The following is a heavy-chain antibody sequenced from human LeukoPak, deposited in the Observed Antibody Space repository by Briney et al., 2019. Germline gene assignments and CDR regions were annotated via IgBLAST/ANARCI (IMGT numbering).Heavy chain of an antibody. J-gene: IGHJ4*02. CDR1: GFTFSSYS. D-gene: IGHD2-2*01. V-gene: IGHV3-48*04. Sequence: PGGSLRLSCAVSGFTFSSYSMNWVRQAPGKGLEWVAYISSSGSTIYYADSVKGRFTISRDNAKNSLYLQMNSLRAEDTAVYYCARNQDRYCSSTSCYQLGYWGQGTLVTVSS. CDR3: ARNQDRYCSSTSCYQLGY. CDR2: ISSSGSTI.